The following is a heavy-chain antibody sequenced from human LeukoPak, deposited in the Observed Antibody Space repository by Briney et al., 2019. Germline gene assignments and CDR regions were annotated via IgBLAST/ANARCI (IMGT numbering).Heavy chain of an antibody. D-gene: IGHD2-2*02. Sequence: GGSLRLSCAASGFTFSSYAMSWVRQAPGKGLEWASAISGSGGSTYYADSVKGRFTISRDNSKNTLYLQMNSLRAEDTAVYYCAKDRHCSSTSCYTFDYWGQGTLVTVSS. CDR2: ISGSGGST. J-gene: IGHJ4*02. V-gene: IGHV3-23*01. CDR1: GFTFSSYA. CDR3: AKDRHCSSTSCYTFDY.